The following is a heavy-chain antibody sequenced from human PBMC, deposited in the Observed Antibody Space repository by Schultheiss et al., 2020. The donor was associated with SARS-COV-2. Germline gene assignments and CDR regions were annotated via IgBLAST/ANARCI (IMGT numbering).Heavy chain of an antibody. D-gene: IGHD6-13*01. CDR1: GFTFDDYA. Sequence: GGSLRLSCAASGFTFDDYAMHWVRQAPGKGLEWVSGISWNSGSIGYADSVKGRFTISRDNAKNSLYLQMNSLRAEDTALYYCARLGGSSWYDGRVFDIWGQGTMVTVSS. CDR3: ARLGGSSWYDGRVFDI. V-gene: IGHV3-9*01. J-gene: IGHJ3*02. CDR2: ISWNSGSI.